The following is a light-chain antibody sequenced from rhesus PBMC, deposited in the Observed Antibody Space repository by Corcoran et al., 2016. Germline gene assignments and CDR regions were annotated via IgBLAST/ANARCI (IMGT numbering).Light chain of an antibody. J-gene: IGKJ1*01. CDR3: LQYSMSPRT. CDR1: QGISSW. Sequence: DIQMTQSPSSLPASVGDKVTITCRASQGISSWLAWYQQKPGKAPKLLTYKASSLQSGVPSRFSGIGSSTDFTLTISSLPPEDFATYYCLQYSMSPRTFGQGTKVEIK. CDR2: KAS. V-gene: IGKV1-22*01.